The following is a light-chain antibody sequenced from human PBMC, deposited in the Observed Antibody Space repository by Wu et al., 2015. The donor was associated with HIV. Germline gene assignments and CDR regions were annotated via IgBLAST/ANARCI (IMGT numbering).Light chain of an antibody. J-gene: IGKJ5*01. CDR1: QSVSGN. V-gene: IGKV3-15*01. CDR2: GAS. Sequence: EIVMTQSPATLSVSPGERATLSCRASQSVSGNLAWYQQKPGQAPRLLIYGASTRATGIPARFTGGGSGTDYSLTISSLEPEDFAVYYCQQHANWPLTFGQGTHWRLN. CDR3: QQHANWPLT.